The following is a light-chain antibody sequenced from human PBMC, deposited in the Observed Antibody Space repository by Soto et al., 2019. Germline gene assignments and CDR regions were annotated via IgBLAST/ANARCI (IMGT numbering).Light chain of an antibody. V-gene: IGLV1-44*01. Sequence: QSVLTQPPSASGTPGQRVTISCSGSSSNIGSNTVNWYQQLPGTAPKLLIYSNNQRPSGVPDRFSGSKSGTSASLAISGLQSEDEADYYCAAWDDSLNAVVFGGATKLTVL. CDR2: SNN. CDR1: SSNIGSNT. J-gene: IGLJ2*01. CDR3: AAWDDSLNAVV.